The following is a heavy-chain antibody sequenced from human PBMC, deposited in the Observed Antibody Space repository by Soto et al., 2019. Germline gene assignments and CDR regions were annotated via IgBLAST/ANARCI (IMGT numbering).Heavy chain of an antibody. CDR3: ARQGPRMYYFDY. V-gene: IGHV4-30-2*01. Sequence: SETLSLTCAVSGGSISSGGYSWSWIRQPPGKGLEWIGYIYHSGSTYYNPSLKSRVTISVDKSKKQFSLNLSSVTAADTAVFYCARQGPRMYYFDYWGQGTLVTVSS. CDR2: IYHSGST. J-gene: IGHJ4*02. CDR1: GGSISSGGYS.